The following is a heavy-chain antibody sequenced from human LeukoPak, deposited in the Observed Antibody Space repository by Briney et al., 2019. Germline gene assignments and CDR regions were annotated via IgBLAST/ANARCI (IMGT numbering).Heavy chain of an antibody. J-gene: IGHJ4*02. CDR1: GLSVSSNY. D-gene: IGHD6-19*01. CDR2: IYSGGST. V-gene: IGHV3-66*01. CDR3: ASRSGGDY. Sequence: GGSLRLSCAASGLSVSSNYMRWVRQAPGKGLEWVSVIYSGGSTYYADSVKGRFSISRDNSKNTLYLQMNSLRAEDTAVYYCASRSGGDYWGQGTLVTVSS.